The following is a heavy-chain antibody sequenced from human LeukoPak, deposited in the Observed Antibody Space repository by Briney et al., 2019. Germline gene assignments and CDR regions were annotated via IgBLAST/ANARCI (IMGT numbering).Heavy chain of an antibody. CDR1: GYTFTSYD. CDR3: ARGQGYCSKTSCYTPSWFDP. D-gene: IGHD2-2*02. V-gene: IGHV1-8*01. Sequence: ASVTVSRKASGYTFTSYDINWVRQAPGQGLEWMGWMNPNSGNTGYAQKFQGRVTMTRNTSVSTAYMELSSLRSEDTAVYYCARGQGYCSKTSCYTPSWFDPWGQGTLVTVSS. J-gene: IGHJ5*02. CDR2: MNPNSGNT.